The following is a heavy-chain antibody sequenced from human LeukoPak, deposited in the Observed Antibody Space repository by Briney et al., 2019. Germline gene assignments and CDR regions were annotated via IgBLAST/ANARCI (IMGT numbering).Heavy chain of an antibody. CDR1: GGSISSYY. J-gene: IGHJ4*02. V-gene: IGHV4-34*01. Sequence: SETLSLTCTVSGGSISSYYWSWIRQPPGKGLEWIGEINHSGSTNYNPSLRSRVTISVDTSKNQFSLKLSSVTAADTAVYYCARGFGSGWYVYWGQGTLVTVSS. CDR2: INHSGST. D-gene: IGHD6-19*01. CDR3: ARGFGSGWYVY.